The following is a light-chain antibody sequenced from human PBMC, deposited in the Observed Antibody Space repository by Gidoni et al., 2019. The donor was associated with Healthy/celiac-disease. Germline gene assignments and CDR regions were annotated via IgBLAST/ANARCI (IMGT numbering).Light chain of an antibody. CDR1: QSISSY. Sequence: EIQMTTSPSSLSASVVDRVTITCRASQSISSYLNWYQQKPGKAPKLLIYAASSLQSGVPSRFSGSGSGTDFTLTISSLQPEDFATYYCQQSYSTPSTFGQGTKLEIK. CDR2: AAS. CDR3: QQSYSTPST. J-gene: IGKJ2*01. V-gene: IGKV1-39*01.